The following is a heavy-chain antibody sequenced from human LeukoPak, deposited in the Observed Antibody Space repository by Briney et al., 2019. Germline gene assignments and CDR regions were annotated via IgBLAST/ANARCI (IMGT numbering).Heavy chain of an antibody. Sequence: SVKVSCKASGGTFSSYAISWVRQAPGQGLEWMGGIIPIFGTANYAQKFQGRVTITADESTSTAYMELSSLRSEDTAVYYCARSVDTAMDQFDYWGQGTLVTVSS. CDR3: ARSVDTAMDQFDY. J-gene: IGHJ4*02. V-gene: IGHV1-69*13. D-gene: IGHD5-18*01. CDR1: GGTFSSYA. CDR2: IIPIFGTA.